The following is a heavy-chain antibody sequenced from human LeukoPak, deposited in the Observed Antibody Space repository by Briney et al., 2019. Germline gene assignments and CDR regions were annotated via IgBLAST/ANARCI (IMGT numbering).Heavy chain of an antibody. V-gene: IGHV3-64D*06. D-gene: IGHD5-18*01. J-gene: IGHJ4*02. Sequence: GGSLRLSCAASGLTFSSHWMHWVRQAPGKGLEYVSAISSNGGSTYYADSVKGRFTISRDNSKNTLYLQMSSLRAEDTAVYYCSGYSYGPAGYWGQGTLVTVSS. CDR1: GLTFSSHW. CDR3: SGYSYGPAGY. CDR2: ISSNGGST.